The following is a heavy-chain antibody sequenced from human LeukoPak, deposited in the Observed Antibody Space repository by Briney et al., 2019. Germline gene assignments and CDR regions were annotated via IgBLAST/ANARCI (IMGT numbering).Heavy chain of an antibody. CDR1: GGSISTSNYY. D-gene: IGHD3-22*01. V-gene: IGHV4-61*02. J-gene: IGHJ4*02. CDR2: IYTSGST. Sequence: TLSLTFPVSGGSISTSNYYWSWIRPPAGKGLEWIGLIYTSGSTNYNPSLKSRVTISVDTSKNQFSLKLSSVTAADTAVYYCARSNSSGYILDYWGQGTLVTVSS. CDR3: ARSNSSGYILDY.